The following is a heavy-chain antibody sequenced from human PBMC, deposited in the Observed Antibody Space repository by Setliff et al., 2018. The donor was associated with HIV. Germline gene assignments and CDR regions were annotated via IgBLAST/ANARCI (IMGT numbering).Heavy chain of an antibody. V-gene: IGHV4-59*01. CDR1: GFSISSDYY. D-gene: IGHD3-22*01. Sequence: SETLSLTCSVSGFSISSDYYWTWIRQPPGKGLEWIGSIFYTGSTDYNPSLKSRLTMSVDTSQNKFSLKLTSVTAADTAVYYCARVSIGGYLEYWGQGTLVTVSS. CDR3: ARVSIGGYLEY. J-gene: IGHJ4*02. CDR2: IFYTGST.